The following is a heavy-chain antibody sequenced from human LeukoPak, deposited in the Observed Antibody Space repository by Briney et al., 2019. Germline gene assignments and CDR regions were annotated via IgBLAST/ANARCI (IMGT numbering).Heavy chain of an antibody. J-gene: IGHJ5*02. CDR1: GGSISSSSYY. D-gene: IGHD3-22*01. V-gene: IGHV4-39*07. CDR3: ATNQYYYDSSGYYYNWFDP. CDR2: IYYSGST. Sequence: SETLSLTCTVSGGSISSSSYYWGWIRQPPGKGLEWIGSIYYSGSTYYNPSLKSRVTISVDTSKNQFSLKLSSVTAADTAVYYCATNQYYYDSSGYYYNWFDPWGQGTLVIVSS.